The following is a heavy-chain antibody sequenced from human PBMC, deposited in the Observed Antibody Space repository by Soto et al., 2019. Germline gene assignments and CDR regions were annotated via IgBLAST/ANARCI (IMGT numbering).Heavy chain of an antibody. CDR3: ARHVSLWSGYYNYYHGMDV. Sequence: GESLKISCKGSGYSFTSYWIGWVRQMPGKGLEWMGIIYPGDSDTRYSPSFQGQVTISADKSISTAYLQWSSLKASDTAMYYCARHVSLWSGYYNYYHGMDVWGQGTTVTVSS. J-gene: IGHJ6*02. CDR1: GYSFTSYW. V-gene: IGHV5-51*01. D-gene: IGHD3-3*01. CDR2: IYPGDSDT.